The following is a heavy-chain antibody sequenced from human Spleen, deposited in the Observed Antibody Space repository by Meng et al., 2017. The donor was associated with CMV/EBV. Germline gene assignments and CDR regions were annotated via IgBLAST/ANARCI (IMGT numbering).Heavy chain of an antibody. J-gene: IGHJ4*02. CDR1: GFTFNNYA. CDR2: ISGISGSGGAT. Sequence: GGSLRLSCVASGFTFNNYAMTWVRQAPGKGLEWVSAISGISGSGGATYYTDSVEGRFTISRDNSKNTLYLQMNSLRAEDTAVYYCARDRGSSWKGSFDYWGQGTLVTVSS. D-gene: IGHD6-13*01. CDR3: ARDRGSSWKGSFDY. V-gene: IGHV3-23*01.